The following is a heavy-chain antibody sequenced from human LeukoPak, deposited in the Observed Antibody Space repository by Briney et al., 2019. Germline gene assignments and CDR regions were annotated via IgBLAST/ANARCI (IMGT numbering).Heavy chain of an antibody. CDR1: GGSISSGSYY. J-gene: IGHJ5*02. Sequence: SETLSLTCTVSGGSISSGSYYWSWIRQPAGKGLEWIGRIYTSGSTNYNPSLKSRVTISVDTSKNQFSLNLNSVTAADTAVYYCARDIRVTVTRFDPWGQGTLVTVSS. CDR3: ARDIRVTVTRFDP. V-gene: IGHV4-61*02. D-gene: IGHD4-17*01. CDR2: IYTSGST.